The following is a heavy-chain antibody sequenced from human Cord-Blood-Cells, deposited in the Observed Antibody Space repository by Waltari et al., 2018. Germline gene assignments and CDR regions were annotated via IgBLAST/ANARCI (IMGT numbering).Heavy chain of an antibody. D-gene: IGHD4-4*01. CDR2: ISSSSSYI. V-gene: IGHV3-21*01. CDR1: GFTFTSYS. CDR3: ARERDYSNAFDI. Sequence: EVQLVESGGGLVKPGGSLRISCAASGFTFTSYSMNWARQAPGKGLEWVSSISSSSSYIYYADSVKGRFTISRDNAKNSLYLQMNSLRAEDTAVYYCARERDYSNAFDIWGQGTMVTVSS. J-gene: IGHJ3*02.